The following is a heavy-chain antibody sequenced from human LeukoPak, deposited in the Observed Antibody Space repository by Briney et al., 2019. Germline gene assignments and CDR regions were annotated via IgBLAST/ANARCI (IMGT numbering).Heavy chain of an antibody. D-gene: IGHD3-22*01. CDR3: AKDLRVGYDSSGYYGIVDAFDI. Sequence: PGRSLRLSCAASGFTFSSYAMSWVRQAPGKGLEWVSAISGSGGSTYYADSVKGRFTISRDNSKNTLYLQMNSLRAEDTAVYYCAKDLRVGYDSSGYYGIVDAFDIWGQGTMVTVSS. CDR1: GFTFSSYA. CDR2: ISGSGGST. J-gene: IGHJ3*02. V-gene: IGHV3-23*01.